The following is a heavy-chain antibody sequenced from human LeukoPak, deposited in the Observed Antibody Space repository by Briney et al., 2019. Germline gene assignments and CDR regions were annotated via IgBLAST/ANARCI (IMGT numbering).Heavy chain of an antibody. V-gene: IGHV3-20*04. J-gene: IGHJ5*02. CDR2: INWNGGST. CDR3: ARNYDSSGYYPYWFDP. D-gene: IGHD3-22*01. Sequence: GGSLRLSCAASGFTFDDYGMSWVRQAPGKGLEWVSGINWNGGSTGYADSVKGRFTISRDNAKSSLYLQMNSLRAEDTALYYCARNYDSSGYYPYWFDPWGQGTLVTVSS. CDR1: GFTFDDYG.